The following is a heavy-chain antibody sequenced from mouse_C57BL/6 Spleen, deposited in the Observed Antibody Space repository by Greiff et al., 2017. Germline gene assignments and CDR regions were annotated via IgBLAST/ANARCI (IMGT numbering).Heavy chain of an antibody. CDR3: AREGETFDY. V-gene: IGHV1-82*01. J-gene: IGHJ2*01. CDR1: GYAFSSSW. Sequence: VQLQRSGPELVKPGASVKISCKASGYAFSSSWMNWVKQRPGKGLEWIGRIYPGDGDTNYNGKFKGKATLTADKSSSTAYMQLSSLTSEDSAVYFCAREGETFDYWGQGTTLTVSS. CDR2: IYPGDGDT.